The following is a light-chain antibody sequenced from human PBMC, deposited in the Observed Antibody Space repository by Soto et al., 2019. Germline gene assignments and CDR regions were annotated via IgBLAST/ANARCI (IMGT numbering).Light chain of an antibody. CDR2: DAS. J-gene: IGKJ2*01. V-gene: IGKV3-11*01. Sequence: EIVLTQSPATLSLSPGERATLSCRASQSVSSYLAWYQQKPGQAPRLLIYDASNRATGIPARFSGSGSGTGFILTISSLEAEDFAVYYCQQRSSWPPTFGQGTKLEIK. CDR3: QQRSSWPPT. CDR1: QSVSSY.